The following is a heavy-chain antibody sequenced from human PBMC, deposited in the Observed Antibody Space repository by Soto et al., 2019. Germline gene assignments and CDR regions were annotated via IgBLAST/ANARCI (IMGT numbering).Heavy chain of an antibody. Sequence: GGSLRLSCAASGFTFSSYAMSWVRQAPGKGLEWVSAISGSGGSTYYADSVKGRFTISRDNSKNTLYLQMNSLRAEDTAVYYCAKDVVDSSGYYLTGPFDYWGQGTLVTVS. D-gene: IGHD3-22*01. CDR1: GFTFSSYA. CDR2: ISGSGGST. V-gene: IGHV3-23*01. J-gene: IGHJ4*02. CDR3: AKDVVDSSGYYLTGPFDY.